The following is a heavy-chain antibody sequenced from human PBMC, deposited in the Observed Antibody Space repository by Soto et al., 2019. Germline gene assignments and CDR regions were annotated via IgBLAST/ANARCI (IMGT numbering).Heavy chain of an antibody. CDR1: GFTFSSYA. Sequence: EVQLLEPGGGLVQPGGSLRLSCAAYGFTFSSYAMKWVRQAPGKGLEWVSLISESATLTYYADSVKGRFAISRENSGNTLFLQMYSLRAEDTAVYYCARYIPGVRYYGMDVWGQGTTVTVS. D-gene: IGHD2-2*01. CDR2: ISESATLT. CDR3: ARYIPGVRYYGMDV. V-gene: IGHV3-23*01. J-gene: IGHJ6*02.